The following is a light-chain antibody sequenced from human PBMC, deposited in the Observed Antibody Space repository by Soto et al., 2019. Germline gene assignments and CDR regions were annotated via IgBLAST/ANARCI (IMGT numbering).Light chain of an antibody. J-gene: IGLJ1*01. CDR2: EVT. CDR1: SSDVGGYNY. V-gene: IGLV2-8*01. Sequence: QSVLTQPPSASGSPGQSVTLSCTGTSSDVGGYNYVSWYQQHPGKAPKLIIYEVTKRPSGVPDRFSGSKSGNTASLTVSGLQAEDEADYYCSSYVGSNNYVFGTGTKLTVL. CDR3: SSYVGSNNYV.